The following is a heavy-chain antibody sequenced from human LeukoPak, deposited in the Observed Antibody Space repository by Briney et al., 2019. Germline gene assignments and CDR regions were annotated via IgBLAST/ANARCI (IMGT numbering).Heavy chain of an antibody. D-gene: IGHD6-19*01. CDR3: ARASLGGWTHN. V-gene: IGHV1-8*03. CDR1: GYTFTSYD. Sequence: ASVTVSCTASGYTFTSYDINWVRQATGQGLEWMGWMNPNSGNTGYAQKFQGRVTITRNTSISTAYMELSSLRSEDTAVYYCARASLGGWTHNWGQGTLVTVSS. CDR2: MNPNSGNT. J-gene: IGHJ4*02.